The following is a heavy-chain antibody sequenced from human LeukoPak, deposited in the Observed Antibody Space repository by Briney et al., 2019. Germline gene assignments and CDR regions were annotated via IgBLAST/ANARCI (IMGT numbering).Heavy chain of an antibody. Sequence: GASVKVSCKASGFTFTSSAMQWVRQARGQRLEWIGWIVVGSGNTNYAQKFQERVTITRDMSTSTAYMELSSLRSEDTAVYYCAAAVVVAATADNFDYWGQGTLVTVSS. CDR2: IVVGSGNT. J-gene: IGHJ4*02. CDR1: GFTFTSSA. CDR3: AAAVVVAATADNFDY. V-gene: IGHV1-58*02. D-gene: IGHD2-15*01.